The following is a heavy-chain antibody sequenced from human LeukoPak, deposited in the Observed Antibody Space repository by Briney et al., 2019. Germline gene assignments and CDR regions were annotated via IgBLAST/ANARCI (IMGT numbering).Heavy chain of an antibody. J-gene: IGHJ6*03. V-gene: IGHV4-59*01. CDR3: ARGTDCTNGGCKYYYYYMDV. Sequence: PSETLSLTCTVSGGSISSYYWSWIRQPPGTGLERIAYIYYSGSTNYNPSLKSRVTISVDASKNQFSLKLSSVTAADTAVYYCARGTDCTNGGCKYYYYYMDVWGKGTTVTVSS. D-gene: IGHD2-8*01. CDR1: GGSISSYY. CDR2: IYYSGST.